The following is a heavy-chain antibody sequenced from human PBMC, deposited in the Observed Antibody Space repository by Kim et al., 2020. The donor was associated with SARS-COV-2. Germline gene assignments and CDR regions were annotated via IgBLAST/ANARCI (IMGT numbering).Heavy chain of an antibody. Sequence: SETLSLTCTVPGGSISSSSYYWGWIRQPPGKGLEWIGSIYYSGSTYYNPSLKSRVTISVDTSKNQFSLKLSSVTAADTAVYYCARRFAYVVPAPFDYWGQGTLVTVSS. CDR2: IYYSGST. V-gene: IGHV4-39*01. CDR3: ARRFAYVVPAPFDY. D-gene: IGHD2-2*01. CDR1: GGSISSSSYY. J-gene: IGHJ4*02.